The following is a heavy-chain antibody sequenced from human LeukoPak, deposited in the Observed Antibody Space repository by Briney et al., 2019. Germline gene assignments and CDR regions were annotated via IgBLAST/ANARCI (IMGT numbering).Heavy chain of an antibody. CDR1: GGSISGYY. D-gene: IGHD6-19*01. CDR2: MSYSGST. J-gene: IGHJ4*02. Sequence: SETLSLTCTVSGGSISGYYWSWVRQPPGKGLEWIAYMSYSGSTNYIPSLKSRVTTSVDTSKNQFSLKLSSVTAADTAVYCASSSGWYWPFLGYWGQGTLVTVSS. V-gene: IGHV4-59*12. CDR3: ASSSGWYWPFLGY.